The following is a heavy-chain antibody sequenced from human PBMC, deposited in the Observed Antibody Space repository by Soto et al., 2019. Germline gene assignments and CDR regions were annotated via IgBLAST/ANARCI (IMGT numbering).Heavy chain of an antibody. J-gene: IGHJ4*02. V-gene: IGHV4-30-2*01. D-gene: IGHD2-2*01. CDR2: INHSGNT. CDR1: GGSISSGGYS. CDR3: ASVPDY. Sequence: SETLSLTCAVSGGSISSGGYSWSWIRQPPGKGLEWIGDINHSGNTNYNPSLKSRVTISIDRSKNQFSLKLGSVTAADTAVYYCASVPDYWGQGILVTVSS.